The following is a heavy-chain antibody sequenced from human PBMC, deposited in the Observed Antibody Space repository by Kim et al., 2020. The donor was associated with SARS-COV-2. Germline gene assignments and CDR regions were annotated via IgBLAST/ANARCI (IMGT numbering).Heavy chain of an antibody. J-gene: IGHJ4*02. V-gene: IGHV3-15*01. Sequence: GGSLRLSCATSGLRFSAVWMNWVRQAPGKGLEWIGRIKSEADGGTIEYAAPVIGRFTISRDDSKNTVYLQMNSPKAEDSAVYYCTTGLSGTKLVVDYWGQGTLVXXSS. D-gene: IGHD1-26*01. CDR2: IKSEADGGTI. CDR1: GLRFSAVW. CDR3: TTGLSGTKLVVDY.